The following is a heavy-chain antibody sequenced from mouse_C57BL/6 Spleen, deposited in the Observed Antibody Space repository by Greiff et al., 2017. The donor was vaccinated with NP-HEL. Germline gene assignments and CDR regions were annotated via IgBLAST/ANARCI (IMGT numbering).Heavy chain of an antibody. V-gene: IGHV1-50*01. D-gene: IGHD1-1*01. CDR3: ARWGYYGSSLFAY. J-gene: IGHJ3*01. CDR1: GYTFTSYW. CDR2: IDPSDSYT. Sequence: QVQLQQPGAELVKPGASVKLSCKASGYTFTSYWMQWVKQRPGQGLEWIGEIDPSDSYTNYNQKFKGKATLTVDTSSSTAYMQLSSLTSEDSAVYYCARWGYYGSSLFAYWGQGTLVTVSA.